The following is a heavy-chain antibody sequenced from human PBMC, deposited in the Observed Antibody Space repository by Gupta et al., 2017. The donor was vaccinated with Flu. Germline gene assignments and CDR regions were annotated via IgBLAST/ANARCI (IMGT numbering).Heavy chain of an antibody. V-gene: IGHV3-7*01. CDR3: ARDGPGVVPIN. CDR2: IKQDGSEK. J-gene: IGHJ4*02. Sequence: EVQLVESGGGLVQPGGSLRLSCAASGLTFSSYWMSWVRQAPGRGLEWVAKIKQDGSEKYYVDSVKGRFTISRDNAKNSLYLQMNSLRAEDTAVYYCARDGPGVVPINWGQGTLVTVSS. CDR1: GLTFSSYW. D-gene: IGHD2-2*01.